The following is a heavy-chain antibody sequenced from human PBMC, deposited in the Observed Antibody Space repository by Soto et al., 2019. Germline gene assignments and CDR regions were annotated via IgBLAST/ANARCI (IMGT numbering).Heavy chain of an antibody. CDR1: GGTFSSYT. Sequence: QVQLVQSGAEVKKPGSSVKVSCKASGGTFSSYTISWVRQAPGQGREWMGRIIPILGIANYAQKFQGRVTITADKSTSTAYMELSSLRSEDTAVYYCARVEEYCSSTSCYSVLDVWGQGTTVTVSS. CDR2: IIPILGIA. V-gene: IGHV1-69*02. J-gene: IGHJ6*02. D-gene: IGHD2-2*02. CDR3: ARVEEYCSSTSCYSVLDV.